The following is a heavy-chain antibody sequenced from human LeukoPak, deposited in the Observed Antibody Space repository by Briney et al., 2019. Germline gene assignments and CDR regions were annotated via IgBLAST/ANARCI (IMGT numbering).Heavy chain of an antibody. J-gene: IGHJ6*03. Sequence: ASVKVSCTASGYTFTSYDINWVRQATGQGLEWMGWMNPNSGNTGYAQKFQGRVTMTRNTSISTAYMELSSLRSEDTAVYYCARGTGAEDSITIFGVVIPEWMRYYYYMDVWGKGTTVTVSS. V-gene: IGHV1-8*01. D-gene: IGHD3-3*01. CDR1: GYTFTSYD. CDR3: ARGTGAEDSITIFGVVIPEWMRYYYYMDV. CDR2: MNPNSGNT.